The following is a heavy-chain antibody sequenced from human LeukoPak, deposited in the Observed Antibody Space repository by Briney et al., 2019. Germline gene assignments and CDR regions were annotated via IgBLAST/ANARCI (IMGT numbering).Heavy chain of an antibody. V-gene: IGHV4-59*01. D-gene: IGHD5-12*01. J-gene: IGHJ4*02. CDR1: GGSISSYY. CDR3: ARVSGYDWESFYDY. CDR2: IYYSGST. Sequence: SETLSLTCTVSGGSISSYYWSWIRQPPGKGLEWIGYIYYSGSTNYNPSLKSRVTISVDTSKNQFSLKLSSVTAADTAMYYCARVSGYDWESFYDYWGQGSLVTISS.